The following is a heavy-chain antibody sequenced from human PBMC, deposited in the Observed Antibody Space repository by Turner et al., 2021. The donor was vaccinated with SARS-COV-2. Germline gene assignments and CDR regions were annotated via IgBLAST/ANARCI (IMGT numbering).Heavy chain of an antibody. Sequence: QLQLQESGPGLVKPAETLSLTCAVSGASISRSSDYWGWIRQPPGKGLEWIGNIDERGSTYYNPSLKSRLTIFVDTSKNQVSLKMTSVTAADTAVYYCGSGGFIWFGAWGQGTLVTVSS. CDR1: GASISRSSDY. D-gene: IGHD5-12*01. CDR2: IDERGST. CDR3: GSGGFIWFGA. J-gene: IGHJ5*02. V-gene: IGHV4-39*01.